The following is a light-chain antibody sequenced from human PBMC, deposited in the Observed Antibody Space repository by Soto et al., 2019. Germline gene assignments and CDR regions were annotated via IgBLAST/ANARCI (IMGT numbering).Light chain of an antibody. V-gene: IGLV2-11*01. Sequence: QSALTQPRSVSGSPGQSVTISCTGTSSDVGGYNYVSWYQRHPDKAPKVMIYDVSKRPSGVPDRFSGSKSDNTASLTISGLQAEDEADYFCCSYAGSYTHVLFGGGTKVTVL. CDR1: SSDVGGYNY. J-gene: IGLJ2*01. CDR2: DVS. CDR3: CSYAGSYTHVL.